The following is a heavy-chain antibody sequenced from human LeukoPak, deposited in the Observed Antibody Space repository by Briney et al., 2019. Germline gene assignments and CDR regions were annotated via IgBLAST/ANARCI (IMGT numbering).Heavy chain of an antibody. CDR2: IWYDGSNK. CDR3: ARGRGSGWPDYFDH. V-gene: IGHV3-33*01. Sequence: GRSLRLSCAASRFTFSNYDMHWVRQAPGTGLECVALIWYDGSNKFYADSLRGRFTISRDNSKHTLYLQMNSLTAEDTAVYYCARGRGSGWPDYFDHWGQGTLVTVPS. D-gene: IGHD6-19*01. CDR1: RFTFSNYD. J-gene: IGHJ4*02.